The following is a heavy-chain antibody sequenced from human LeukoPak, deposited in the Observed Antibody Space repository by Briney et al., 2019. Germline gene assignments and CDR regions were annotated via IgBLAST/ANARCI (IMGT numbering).Heavy chain of an antibody. CDR2: IYHGGST. J-gene: IGHJ3*02. V-gene: IGHV4-38-2*02. D-gene: IGHD3-22*01. CDR1: GYSIRSGYY. Sequence: SSETLSLTCTVSGYSIRSGYYWGWIRRPPGKGLEGMGSIYHGGSTYYNPSLKSRVTISVDTSKNKGSLKLSSVTAADTAVYYYARYYYDSSGDTRGDAFDIWGQGTMVTVSS. CDR3: ARYYYDSSGDTRGDAFDI.